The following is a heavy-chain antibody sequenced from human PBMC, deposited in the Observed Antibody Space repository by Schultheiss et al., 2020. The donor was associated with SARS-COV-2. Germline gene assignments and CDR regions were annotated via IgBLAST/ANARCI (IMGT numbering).Heavy chain of an antibody. CDR1: GFTFSSYA. CDR2: IWYDGSNK. V-gene: IGHV3-33*08. CDR3: ASVTLGYCSGGSCYVDAFDI. Sequence: GGSLRLSCAASGFTFSSYAMSWVRQAPGKGLEWVAVIWYDGSNKYYADSVKGRFTISRDNSKNTVYLQMNSLRDEDTAVYYCASVTLGYCSGGSCYVDAFDIWGQGTMVTVSS. J-gene: IGHJ3*02. D-gene: IGHD2-15*01.